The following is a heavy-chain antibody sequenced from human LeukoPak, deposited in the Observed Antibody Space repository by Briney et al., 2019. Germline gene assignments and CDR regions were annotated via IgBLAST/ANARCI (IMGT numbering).Heavy chain of an antibody. D-gene: IGHD3-10*01. J-gene: IGHJ6*02. CDR1: GGSISSGGYS. CDR3: ASWFGAYYGMDV. CDR2: IYYSGST. V-gene: IGHV4-31*03. Sequence: SQTLSLTCTVSGGSISSGGYSWSWIRQHPGKGLEWIGYIYYSGSTYYNPSLRSRVTISVDTSKNQFSLKLSSVTAADTAVYYCASWFGAYYGMDVWGQGTTVTVSS.